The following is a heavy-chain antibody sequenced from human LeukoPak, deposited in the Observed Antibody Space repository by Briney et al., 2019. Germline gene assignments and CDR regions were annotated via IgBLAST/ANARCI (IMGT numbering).Heavy chain of an antibody. D-gene: IGHD3-3*01. CDR2: INYSENT. J-gene: IGHJ4*02. V-gene: IGHV4-30-4*08. CDR1: GASISSADYY. Sequence: SQTMSLTCTVSGASISSADYYWGWIRQPPGKGLEWIGYINYSENTYYNPSLKRRHTMSVHTSKNQFSLKPSTLTASHTSVYYFARWTIFGVAGGQGTLVTVSS. CDR3: ARWTIFGVA.